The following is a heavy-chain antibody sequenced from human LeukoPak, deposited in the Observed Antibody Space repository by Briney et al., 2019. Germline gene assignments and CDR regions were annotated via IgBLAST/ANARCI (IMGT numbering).Heavy chain of an antibody. D-gene: IGHD2-21*02. CDR3: ARGGTILLFPGYFDY. CDR2: IYYSGST. V-gene: IGHV4-59*01. J-gene: IGHJ4*02. Sequence: SETLSLTCTVSGGSISSYYWSWIRQPPGKGLEWIGYIYYSGSTNYNPSLKSRVTISVDTSKNQFSLKLSSVTAADTAVYYCARGGTILLFPGYFDYWGQGTLVTVSS. CDR1: GGSISSYY.